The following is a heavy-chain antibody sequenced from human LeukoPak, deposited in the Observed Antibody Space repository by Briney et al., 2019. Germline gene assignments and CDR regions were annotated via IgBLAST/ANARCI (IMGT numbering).Heavy chain of an antibody. J-gene: IGHJ4*02. Sequence: GGSLRLSCAASGFTFSSYAMSWVRQAPGKGLEGVSAISGSGGSTYYADSVKGRFTISRDNSKGTLYLQMNSLRAEATAVYYCAKGGDLEWLSPYYFDYWGQGTLVTVSS. D-gene: IGHD3-3*01. CDR3: AKGGDLEWLSPYYFDY. CDR1: GFTFSSYA. V-gene: IGHV3-23*01. CDR2: ISGSGGST.